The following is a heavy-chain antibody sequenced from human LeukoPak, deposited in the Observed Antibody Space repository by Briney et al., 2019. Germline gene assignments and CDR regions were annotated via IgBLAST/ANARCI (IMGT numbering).Heavy chain of an antibody. J-gene: IGHJ4*02. V-gene: IGHV4-34*01. CDR3: ARSYYDYVWGSYRHFYFDY. D-gene: IGHD3-16*02. CDR2: INHSGST. CDR1: GGSLSGYY. Sequence: SETLSLTCAVYGGSLSGYYWSWIRQPPGKGLEWIGEINHSGSTNYNPSLKSRVTMSVDTSKNQFSLKLSSVTAADTAVYYCARSYYDYVWGSYRHFYFDYWGKGTLVTVSS.